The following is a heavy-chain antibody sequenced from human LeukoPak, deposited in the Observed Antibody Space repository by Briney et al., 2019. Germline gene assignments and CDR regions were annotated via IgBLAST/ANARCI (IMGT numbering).Heavy chain of an antibody. CDR2: IHHSGST. CDR3: ARGLSSSSASNWFDP. V-gene: IGHV4-38-2*01. J-gene: IGHJ5*02. D-gene: IGHD6-6*01. CDR1: DFSISSGFY. Sequence: SETLSLTCVVSDFSISSGFYWGWIRQPPGKGLEWIGSIHHSGSTYYNPSLTSRVTISVDTSKNQFSLKLSSVAAADTAVYYCARGLSSSSASNWFDPWGQGTLVTVSS.